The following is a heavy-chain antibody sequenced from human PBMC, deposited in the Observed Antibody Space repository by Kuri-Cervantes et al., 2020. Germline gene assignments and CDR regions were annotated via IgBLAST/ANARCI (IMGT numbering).Heavy chain of an antibody. CDR1: GGSISSGGYY. V-gene: IGHV4-31*03. Sequence: SETLSLTCTVSGGSISSGGYYWSWIRQHPGKGLEWIGYIYYSGSTYYNPSLKSRVTISVDTSKNQFSLKLSSVTAADTALYYCAKMSGSGWKMGYYGMDVWGQGTTVTVSS. J-gene: IGHJ6*02. CDR2: IYYSGST. D-gene: IGHD6-19*01. CDR3: AKMSGSGWKMGYYGMDV.